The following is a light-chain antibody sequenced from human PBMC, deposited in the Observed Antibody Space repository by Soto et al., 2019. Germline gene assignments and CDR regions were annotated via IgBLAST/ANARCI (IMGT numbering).Light chain of an antibody. CDR1: QSVSSSY. CDR3: QHYGSSLFT. Sequence: EIVLTQSPGTLSLSPGEXATLSCRASQSVSSSYLAWYQQKLGQAPRLLIYGASSRATGIPDRFSGSGSGTDFTLTISRLGPEDFAVYYCQHYGSSLFTFGPGTKVDIK. V-gene: IGKV3-20*01. J-gene: IGKJ3*01. CDR2: GAS.